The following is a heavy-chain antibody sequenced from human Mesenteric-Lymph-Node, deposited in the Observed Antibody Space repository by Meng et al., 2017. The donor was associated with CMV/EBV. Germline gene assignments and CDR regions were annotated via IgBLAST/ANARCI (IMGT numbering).Heavy chain of an antibody. Sequence: GGSLSSYYWSWIRQPPGKGLEWIGEINHSGYPNYNPSLKSRVTISADTSKNQFSLKVNSVTAADTAVYYCASTNYFPSGSHEYFHQWGQGSLVTVSS. CDR2: INHSGYP. CDR3: ASTNYFPSGSHEYFHQ. CDR1: GGSLSSYY. D-gene: IGHD3-10*01. J-gene: IGHJ1*01. V-gene: IGHV4-34*01.